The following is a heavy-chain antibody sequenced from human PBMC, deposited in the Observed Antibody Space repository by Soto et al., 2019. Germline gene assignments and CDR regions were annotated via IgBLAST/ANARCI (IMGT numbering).Heavy chain of an antibody. Sequence: QVQLVQSGPEVKKPGASVKVSCKASGYAFTNYGITWLRQAPGQGLEWVGWINAFNGNTNYAQKFQDRVTITTDTSTTTAYMELKSLRSDDTAVYYCARVPTSGRYPVFYFVYWGQGSLVTVSS. CDR2: INAFNGNT. V-gene: IGHV1-18*01. CDR3: ARVPTSGRYPVFYFVY. D-gene: IGHD3-16*02. J-gene: IGHJ4*02. CDR1: GYAFTNYG.